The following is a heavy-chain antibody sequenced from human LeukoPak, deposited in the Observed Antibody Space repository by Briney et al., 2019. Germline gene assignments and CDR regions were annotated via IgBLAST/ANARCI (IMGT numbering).Heavy chain of an antibody. CDR2: IYTGGST. Sequence: GGSLRLSCAVSGFTVSSNYMSWVRQAPGKGLDWVSTIYTGGSTYYADSVKGRFTISGDNAKNTLYLQMNSLRAEDTVVYYCVRGARGMYYFDYWGQGTLVTVSS. CDR1: GFTVSSNY. J-gene: IGHJ4*02. D-gene: IGHD3-16*01. V-gene: IGHV3-66*01. CDR3: VRGARGMYYFDY.